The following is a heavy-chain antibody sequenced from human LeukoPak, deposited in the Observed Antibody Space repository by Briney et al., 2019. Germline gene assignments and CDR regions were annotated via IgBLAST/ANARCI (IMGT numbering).Heavy chain of an antibody. CDR3: ASSYYYDSSGPTLFDY. D-gene: IGHD3-22*01. V-gene: IGHV4-31*03. J-gene: IGHJ4*02. CDR1: GGSISNGDHY. CDR2: IYYSGST. Sequence: SETLSLTCTVSGGSISNGDHYWSWIRQHPGKGLEWIGHIYYSGSTYYNPSLKSRGIISVETSKNQFSLKLSSVTAADTAVYYCASSYYYDSSGPTLFDYWGQGTLVTVSS.